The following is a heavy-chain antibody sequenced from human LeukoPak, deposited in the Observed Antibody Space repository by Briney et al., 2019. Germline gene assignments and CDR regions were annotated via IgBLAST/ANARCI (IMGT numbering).Heavy chain of an antibody. CDR1: GGSISSYY. Sequence: SETLSLTCTVSGGSISSYYWSWIRQPPGKGLEWIGYIYYSGSTNYNPSLKSRVTISVDTSKNQFSLKLSSVTAADTAVYYCARLMSCGGDCYSGDFDYWGQGTLVTVPS. D-gene: IGHD2-21*02. CDR2: IYYSGST. CDR3: ARLMSCGGDCYSGDFDY. V-gene: IGHV4-59*08. J-gene: IGHJ4*02.